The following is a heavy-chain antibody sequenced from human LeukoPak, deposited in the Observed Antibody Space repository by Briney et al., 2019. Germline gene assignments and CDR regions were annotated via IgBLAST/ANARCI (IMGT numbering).Heavy chain of an antibody. Sequence: ASVKVSCKTSAYSFTSYAMNWVRQAPGQGLEWMGWINTNTGNPTYAQGFTGRFLFSLDATVSTAYLQISALRAEDTAVYYCARAPGMVPTDFDYWGQGTLVTVSS. CDR1: AYSFTSYA. CDR3: ARAPGMVPTDFDY. V-gene: IGHV7-4-1*02. CDR2: INTNTGNP. D-gene: IGHD4/OR15-4a*01. J-gene: IGHJ4*02.